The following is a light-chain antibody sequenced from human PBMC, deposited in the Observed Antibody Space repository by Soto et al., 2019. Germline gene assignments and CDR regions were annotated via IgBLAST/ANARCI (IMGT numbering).Light chain of an antibody. V-gene: IGKV3-11*01. Sequence: EIVLTQSPATLSLSPGERATLSCRASQSVSSYLAWYQQKPGQAPRLLIYDASNRATGIPARFSGSGSGTDFTLTICSLEPDDFAVYYCQQRSNWPPEITFAGVTKVAIK. J-gene: IGKJ4*01. CDR3: QQRSNWPPEIT. CDR1: QSVSSY. CDR2: DAS.